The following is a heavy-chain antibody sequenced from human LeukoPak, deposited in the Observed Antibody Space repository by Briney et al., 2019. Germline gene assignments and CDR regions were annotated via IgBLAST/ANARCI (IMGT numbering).Heavy chain of an antibody. CDR1: GFTFRSYW. CDR2: INSDGSST. D-gene: IGHD6-13*01. V-gene: IGHV3-74*01. Sequence: GGSLRLSCAASGFTFRSYWMHWVRQAPGKGLVGVSRINSDGSSTSYADSVKGRFTISRDNAKNTLYLQMNRLRAEDSAVYYCVGYIAAAGVYWGQGTLVTVSS. J-gene: IGHJ4*02. CDR3: VGYIAAAGVY.